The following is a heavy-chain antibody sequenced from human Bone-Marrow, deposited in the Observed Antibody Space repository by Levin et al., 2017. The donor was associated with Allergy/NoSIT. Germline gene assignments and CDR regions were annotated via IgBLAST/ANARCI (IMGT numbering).Heavy chain of an antibody. J-gene: IGHJ4*02. Sequence: LSLTCAASGFTFNTYAMHWVRQAPGKGLEWVAVILNDGTTKYHADSVKGRFTISRDNSKNTLYLQMSSLRGEDTAVYYCAREGFGFPRAFDYWGQGTLVTVSS. CDR1: GFTFNTYA. V-gene: IGHV3-30-3*01. D-gene: IGHD5-18*01. CDR3: AREGFGFPRAFDY. CDR2: ILNDGTTK.